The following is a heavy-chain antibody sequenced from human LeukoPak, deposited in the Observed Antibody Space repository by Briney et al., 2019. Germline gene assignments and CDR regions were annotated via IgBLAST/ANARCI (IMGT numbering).Heavy chain of an antibody. CDR3: GRGRWELRGIDY. V-gene: IGHV3-64*01. CDR2: ISSNGGST. Sequence: PGGSLRLSCAASGFTFSSYAMNWVRQAPGKGLEYVSAISSNGGSTYYANSVKGRFTISRDNSKNTLYLQMGSLRAEDMAVYYCGRGRWELRGIDYWGQGTLVTVSS. J-gene: IGHJ4*02. D-gene: IGHD1-26*01. CDR1: GFTFSSYA.